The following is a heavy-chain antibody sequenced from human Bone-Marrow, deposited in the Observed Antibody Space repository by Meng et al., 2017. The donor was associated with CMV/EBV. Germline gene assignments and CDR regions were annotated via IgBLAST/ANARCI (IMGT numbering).Heavy chain of an antibody. CDR1: GFTFSSYW. CDR3: ARGYCSSTSCYRNSAFDI. CDR2: IGTAGDT. Sequence: GESLKISCAASGFTFSSYWMHWVRQATGKGLEWVSAIGTAGDTYYPGSVKGRFTISRENAKNSLYLQMNSLRAGDTAVYYCARGYCSSTSCYRNSAFDIWGQGTMVTVSS. J-gene: IGHJ3*02. D-gene: IGHD2-2*02. V-gene: IGHV3-13*01.